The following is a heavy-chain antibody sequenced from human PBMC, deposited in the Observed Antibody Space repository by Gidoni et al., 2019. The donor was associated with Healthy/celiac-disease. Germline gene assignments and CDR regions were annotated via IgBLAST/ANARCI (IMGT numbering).Heavy chain of an antibody. V-gene: IGHV3-9*01. Sequence: EVQLVVSGGGLVQPGRSLRLSCAASGFPFDDYAMHWVRQAPGKGLEWVSGISWNSGSIGYADSVKGRFTISRDNAKNSLYLQMNSLRAEDTALYYCAKDITAAGHYYYGMDVWGQGTTVTVSS. D-gene: IGHD6-13*01. CDR3: AKDITAAGHYYYGMDV. CDR2: ISWNSGSI. J-gene: IGHJ6*02. CDR1: GFPFDDYA.